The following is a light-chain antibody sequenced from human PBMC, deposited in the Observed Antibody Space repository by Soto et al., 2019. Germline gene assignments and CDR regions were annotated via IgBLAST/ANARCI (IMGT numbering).Light chain of an antibody. Sequence: QAVVTQPPSASGTPGQRVTISCSGSSSNIGSNYVYWYQQLPGTAPKLLIYRNNQRPSGVPDRFSGSKSGTSASLAISGLRSEDEADYYCAAWDDSLSGRVFGTGNKVTVL. CDR3: AAWDDSLSGRV. J-gene: IGLJ1*01. CDR2: RNN. CDR1: SSNIGSNY. V-gene: IGLV1-47*01.